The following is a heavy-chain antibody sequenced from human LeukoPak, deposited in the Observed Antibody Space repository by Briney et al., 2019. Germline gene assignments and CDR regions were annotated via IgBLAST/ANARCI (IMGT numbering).Heavy chain of an antibody. CDR1: GFTFNNYA. D-gene: IGHD6-13*01. CDR2: IYYSGST. J-gene: IGHJ3*02. Sequence: PGGSLRLSCLVSGFTFNNYAMSWIRQPPGKGLEWIGYIYYSGSTNYNPSLKSRVTISVDTSKNQFSLKLSSVTAADTAVYYCARHVPKTAVYAFDIWGQGTMVTVSS. CDR3: ARHVPKTAVYAFDI. V-gene: IGHV4-59*08.